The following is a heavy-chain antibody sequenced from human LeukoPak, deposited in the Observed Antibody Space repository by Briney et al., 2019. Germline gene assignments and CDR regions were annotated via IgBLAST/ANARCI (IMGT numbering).Heavy chain of an antibody. Sequence: GGSLRLSCAASGFTFSSYSMNWVRQAPGKGLEWVSYISSSSSTIYYADSVKGRFTISRDSAKNSLYLQMNSLRDEDTAVYYCTPHRDGSYPFDYWGQGTLVTVSS. D-gene: IGHD3-10*01. V-gene: IGHV3-48*02. J-gene: IGHJ4*02. CDR2: ISSSSSTI. CDR1: GFTFSSYS. CDR3: TPHRDGSYPFDY.